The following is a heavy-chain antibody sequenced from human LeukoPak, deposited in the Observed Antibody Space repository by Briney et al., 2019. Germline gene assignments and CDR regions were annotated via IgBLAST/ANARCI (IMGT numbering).Heavy chain of an antibody. CDR3: ARAKVVVAATPHYYYYYYGMDV. J-gene: IGHJ6*02. D-gene: IGHD2-15*01. CDR2: ISAYNGNT. Sequence: ASVKVSCKASGYTFTSYGISWVRQAPGQGLEWMGWISAYNGNTNYAQKLQGRVTMTTDTSTSTAYMELRSLRSDDTAVYYCARAKVVVAATPHYYYYYYGMDVWGQGTTVTVSS. CDR1: GYTFTSYG. V-gene: IGHV1-18*01.